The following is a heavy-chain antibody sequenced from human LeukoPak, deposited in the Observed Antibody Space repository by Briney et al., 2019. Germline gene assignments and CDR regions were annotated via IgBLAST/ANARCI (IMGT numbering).Heavy chain of an antibody. V-gene: IGHV1-69*13. CDR1: GGTFSSYA. CDR3: ARDLEMDYFDY. Sequence: ASVKVSCKASGGTFSSYAISWVRQAPGQGLEWMGGIIPIFGTANYAQKFQGRVTITADESTSTAYMELSSLRSEDTAVYYCARDLEMDYFDYWGQGTLATVSS. CDR2: IIPIFGTA. D-gene: IGHD5-24*01. J-gene: IGHJ4*02.